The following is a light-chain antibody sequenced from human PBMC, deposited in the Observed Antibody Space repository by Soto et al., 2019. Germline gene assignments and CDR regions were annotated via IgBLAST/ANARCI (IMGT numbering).Light chain of an antibody. V-gene: IGKV3-15*01. CDR1: QSVSIN. CDR3: QQYNDWPPLT. CDR2: AAS. J-gene: IGKJ4*01. Sequence: EIVMTQSPATLSVSPGEGATLSCRASQSVSINVAWYQKKPGQGLRLLIYAASTRATGTPARFSGSGSGTEFTLTISSLQSEDFAVYYCQQYNDWPPLTFGGGTQVEIK.